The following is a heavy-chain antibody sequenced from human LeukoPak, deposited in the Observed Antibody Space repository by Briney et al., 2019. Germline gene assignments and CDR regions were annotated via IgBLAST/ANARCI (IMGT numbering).Heavy chain of an antibody. D-gene: IGHD1-7*01. Sequence: SETLSLTCTVFGDSMNNYYWSWIRQPPGKGLEWIGYIYYSGSTNYNPSLKSRVTISVDMSKNQFSLRLSSVTTADTAVYYCARVPGGGTAANWGQGTMVTVSS. V-gene: IGHV4-59*01. CDR3: ARVPGGGTAAN. CDR1: GDSMNNYY. J-gene: IGHJ3*01. CDR2: IYYSGST.